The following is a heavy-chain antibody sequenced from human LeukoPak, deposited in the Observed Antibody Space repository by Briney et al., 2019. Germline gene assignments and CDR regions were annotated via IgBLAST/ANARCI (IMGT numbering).Heavy chain of an antibody. V-gene: IGHV3-23*01. CDR1: GFTFGNFA. D-gene: IGHD3-10*01. CDR2: ISESGGST. J-gene: IGHJ6*02. Sequence: PGGSLRLSCTASGFTFGNFAMSWVRQASGKGLEWVYGISESGGSTYYADSVKSRFTVSRDNSKNTLYLQVNSRGAEDTAIYYCAKPLARQGTNYGYYCYCRDVWGQGTTVTVS. CDR3: AKPLARQGTNYGYYCYCRDV.